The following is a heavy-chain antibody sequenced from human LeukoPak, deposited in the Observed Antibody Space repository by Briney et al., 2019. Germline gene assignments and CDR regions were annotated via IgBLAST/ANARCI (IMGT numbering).Heavy chain of an antibody. CDR3: ARGGYEDQVGAGI. J-gene: IGHJ3*02. CDR1: GGSISSYY. V-gene: IGHV4-59*01. Sequence: KPSETLSLTCTVSGGSISSYYWSWIRQPPGKGLEWIGYIYYSGSTNYSPSLKSRVTISVDTSKNQFSLKLSSVTAADTAVYYCARGGYEDQVGAGIWGQGTMVTVSS. CDR2: IYYSGST. D-gene: IGHD3-16*01.